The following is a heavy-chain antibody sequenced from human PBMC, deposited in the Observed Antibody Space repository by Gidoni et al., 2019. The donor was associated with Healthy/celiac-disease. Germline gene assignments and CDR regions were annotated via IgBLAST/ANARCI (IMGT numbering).Heavy chain of an antibody. Sequence: QVQLVQSGAAVKKPGASVTVSCNVSGYTLPELSMHWVRQAPGKGLEWMGGFDPEDGETIYAQKFQGRVTMTEDTSTDTAYMELSSLRSEDTAVYYCATTRRGGYDSSGYYHDYWGQGTLVTVSS. V-gene: IGHV1-24*01. CDR1: GYTLPELS. D-gene: IGHD3-22*01. J-gene: IGHJ4*02. CDR2: FDPEDGET. CDR3: ATTRRGGYDSSGYYHDY.